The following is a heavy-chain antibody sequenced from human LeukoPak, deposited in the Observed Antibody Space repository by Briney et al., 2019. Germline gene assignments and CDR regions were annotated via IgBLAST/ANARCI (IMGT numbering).Heavy chain of an antibody. CDR1: GGSISSSSYY. CDR2: IYYSGST. CDR3: ARQSSTSWMGLD. Sequence: SSETLSLTCTVSGGSISSSSYYWGWIRQPPGKGLEWIGSIYYSGSTYYNPSLKSRVTISVDTSKNQFSLKLSSVTAADTAVYYCARQSSTSWMGLDWGQGTLVTVSS. D-gene: IGHD2-2*01. V-gene: IGHV4-39*01. J-gene: IGHJ4*02.